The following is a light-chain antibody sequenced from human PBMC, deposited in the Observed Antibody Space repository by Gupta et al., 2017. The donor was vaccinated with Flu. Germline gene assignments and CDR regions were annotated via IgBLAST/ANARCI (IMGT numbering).Light chain of an antibody. V-gene: IGLV3-21*02. CDR3: QVWDSVSDHVV. J-gene: IGLJ1*01. Sequence: SYVLPQPPAASVAAGQTVRITCAGNSIGSKSVHWYQQKPGQAPVLVVYDDNDRPSGIPERFSGSNSGNTATLTISGVEAGDEADYYCQVWDSVSDHVVFGSGTKLTVL. CDR1: SIGSKS. CDR2: DDN.